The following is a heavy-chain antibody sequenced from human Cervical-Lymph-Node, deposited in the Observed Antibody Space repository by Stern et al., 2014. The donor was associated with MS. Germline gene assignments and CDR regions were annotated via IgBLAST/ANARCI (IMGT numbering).Heavy chain of an antibody. Sequence: VQLVESGGGVVQPGRSLRLSCAASGFTFSSYGMHWVRQAPGKGLEWVAVISYDGSNKYYADSVKGRFTISRDNSKNPLYLQMNSLRAEDTAVYYCAKLSSGYSPFDYWGQGTLVTVSS. V-gene: IGHV3-30*18. CDR1: GFTFSSYG. CDR2: ISYDGSNK. D-gene: IGHD3-22*01. J-gene: IGHJ4*02. CDR3: AKLSSGYSPFDY.